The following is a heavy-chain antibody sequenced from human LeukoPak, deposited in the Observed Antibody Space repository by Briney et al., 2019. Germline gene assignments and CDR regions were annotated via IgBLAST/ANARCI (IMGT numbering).Heavy chain of an antibody. D-gene: IGHD6-19*01. Sequence: SQTLSLTCAISGDSVSSNSAAWNWIRQSPSRGLEWLGRTYYRSKWYNDYAVSVKSRITINPDTSNNQFSLQLNSVTPEDTAVYYCARDRDSNRQWLVRFEGPYGMDVWGQGTTVTVSS. CDR3: ARDRDSNRQWLVRFEGPYGMDV. CDR1: GDSVSSNSAA. J-gene: IGHJ6*02. V-gene: IGHV6-1*01. CDR2: TYYRSKWYN.